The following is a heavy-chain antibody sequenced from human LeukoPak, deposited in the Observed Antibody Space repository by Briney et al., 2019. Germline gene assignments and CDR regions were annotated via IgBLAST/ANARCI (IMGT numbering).Heavy chain of an antibody. D-gene: IGHD4-11*01. CDR2: ISWNSGSI. V-gene: IGHV3-9*01. J-gene: IGHJ4*02. CDR1: GFTFDDYV. CDR3: AKDMATTVTTPYYFDY. Sequence: GGSLRLSCAASGFTFDDYVMHWVRQAPGKGLEWVSGISWNSGSIGYADSVKGRFTISRDNAKNSLYLQMNSLRAEDTALYYCAKDMATTVTTPYYFDYWGQGTLVTVSS.